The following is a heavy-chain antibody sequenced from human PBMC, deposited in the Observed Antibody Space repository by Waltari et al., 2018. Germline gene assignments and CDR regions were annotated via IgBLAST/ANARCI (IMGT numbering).Heavy chain of an antibody. J-gene: IGHJ4*02. CDR3: TRAIRLRGDY. D-gene: IGHD2-21*01. V-gene: IGHV3-49*03. Sequence: EVQLVESGGGLVQPGRSLRLSCTASGFTFGDYAISCFRQAPWKGLEWVGFIRSKAYGGTTEYAASVKGRFTISRDDSKSIAYLQMNSLKSEDTAVYYCTRAIRLRGDYWGQGTLVTVSS. CDR2: IRSKAYGGTT. CDR1: GFTFGDYA.